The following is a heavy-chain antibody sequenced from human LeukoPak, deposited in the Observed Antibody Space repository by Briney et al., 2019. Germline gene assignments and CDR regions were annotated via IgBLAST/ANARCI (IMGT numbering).Heavy chain of an antibody. CDR2: IKEDGSEK. J-gene: IGHJ4*02. D-gene: IGHD3-22*01. V-gene: IGHV3-7*01. Sequence: GGSLRLSCAASGFTFSSYWMSWVRQAPGKGLEWVANIKEDGSEKYYVDSVKGRFTISRDNAKNSLYLQMNSLRAEDTAVYYCARDSVHGYYDSSGYSTLFDYWGQGTLVTVSS. CDR1: GFTFSSYW. CDR3: ARDSVHGYYDSSGYSTLFDY.